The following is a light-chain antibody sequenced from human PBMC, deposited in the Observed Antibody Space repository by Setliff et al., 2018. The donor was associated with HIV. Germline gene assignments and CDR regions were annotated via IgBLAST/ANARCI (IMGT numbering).Light chain of an antibody. CDR1: SSDVGASKS. J-gene: IGLJ1*01. CDR2: DDN. Sequence: QSVLTQPASVSGSPGQSITISCTGTSSDVGASKSVSWYQQHPGKVPELVIYDDNNRPSGVSYRFSGSKSGNTASLTISGLQAEDEADYYCSSYFVFASGTKVTVL. V-gene: IGLV2-14*03. CDR3: SSYFV.